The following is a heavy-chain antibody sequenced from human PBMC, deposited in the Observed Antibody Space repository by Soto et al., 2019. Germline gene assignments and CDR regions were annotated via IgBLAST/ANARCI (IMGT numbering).Heavy chain of an antibody. D-gene: IGHD4-17*01. CDR2: IIPIFGTA. Sequence: QVQLVQSGAEVKKPGSSVKVSCKASGGTFSSYAIIWVRQAPGQGLEWMGGIIPIFGTANYAQKFQGRVTITADESTSTAYMELSSLRSEDTAVYYCARDFSKRGDYALLSALLWGQGTLVTVSS. CDR1: GGTFSSYA. V-gene: IGHV1-69*01. J-gene: IGHJ4*02. CDR3: ARDFSKRGDYALLSALL.